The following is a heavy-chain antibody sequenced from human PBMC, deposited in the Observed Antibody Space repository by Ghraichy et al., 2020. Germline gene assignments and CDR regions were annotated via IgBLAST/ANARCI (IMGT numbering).Heavy chain of an antibody. V-gene: IGHV1-18*04. CDR3: ARDLELTPGVATIFDYGMDV. D-gene: IGHD3-3*01. J-gene: IGHJ6*02. CDR2: ISAYNGNT. CDR1: GYTFTSYG. Sequence: ASVKVSCKASGYTFTSYGISWVRQAPGQGLEWMGWISAYNGNTNYAQKLQGRVTMTTDTSTSTAYMELRSLRSDDTAVYYCARDLELTPGVATIFDYGMDVWGQGTTVTVSS.